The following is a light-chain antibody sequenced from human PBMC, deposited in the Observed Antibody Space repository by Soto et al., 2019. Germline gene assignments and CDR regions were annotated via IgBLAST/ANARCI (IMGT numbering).Light chain of an antibody. CDR3: QRYGNAPPYT. J-gene: IGKJ2*01. CDR2: GKS. V-gene: IGKV3-20*01. CDR1: QTVRSSS. Sequence: VLTQSPGTLSVSPGERATLSCRASQTVRSSSLNWYQQKPGQAPGLLIHGKSTRAAGTQDRFSGSGSGKDFTLTISRMEPEIFAVNYCQRYGNAPPYTLGEGTKLQ.